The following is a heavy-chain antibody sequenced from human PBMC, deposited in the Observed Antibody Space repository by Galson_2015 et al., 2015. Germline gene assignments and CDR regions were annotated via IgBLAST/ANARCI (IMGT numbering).Heavy chain of an antibody. D-gene: IGHD6-19*01. CDR1: GFTFSSYA. V-gene: IGHV3-33*08. Sequence: SLRLSCAASGFTFSSYAMTWVRQAPGKGLEWVAVIWYDGSNKYYADSVKGRFTISRDNSKSTLYLQMNGLRAEDTAVYYCARFSSGWYFDCWGQGTLVTVSS. CDR2: IWYDGSNK. J-gene: IGHJ4*02. CDR3: ARFSSGWYFDC.